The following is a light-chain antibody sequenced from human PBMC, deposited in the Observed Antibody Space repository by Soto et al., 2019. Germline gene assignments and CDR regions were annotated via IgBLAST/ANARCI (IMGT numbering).Light chain of an antibody. V-gene: IGLV2-14*01. CDR3: SSYTSSSTRV. Sequence: QSALTQPASVSGAPGQSITISCTGTSSDVGGYNYVSWYQQHPGKAPRLLIYDLSNRPSGVSNRFSGSKSGNTASLTISGRQADDEDDYYCSSYTSSSTRVFGGGTKVTV. J-gene: IGLJ3*02. CDR2: DLS. CDR1: SSDVGGYNY.